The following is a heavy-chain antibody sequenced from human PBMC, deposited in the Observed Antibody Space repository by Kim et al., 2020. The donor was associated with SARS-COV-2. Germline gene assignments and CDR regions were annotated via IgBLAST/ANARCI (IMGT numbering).Heavy chain of an antibody. J-gene: IGHJ4*02. CDR2: INSDGRST. CDR1: GFTFSSYW. Sequence: GGSLRLSCAASGFTFSSYWMHWVRQAPGKGLEWVSRINSDGRSTSYADSVKGRFTISRDNAKNTLYLQMNSLRAEDTAVYYCASGTPAVVGTDYWGQGTLVTVSS. CDR3: ASGTPAVVGTDY. D-gene: IGHD6-19*01. V-gene: IGHV3-74*01.